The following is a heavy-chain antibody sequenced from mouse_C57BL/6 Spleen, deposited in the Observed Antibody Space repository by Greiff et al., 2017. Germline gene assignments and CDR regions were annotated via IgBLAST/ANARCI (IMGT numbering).Heavy chain of an antibody. CDR2: IDPNSGGT. V-gene: IGHV1-72*01. CDR3: ARAYGGTLYYFDY. D-gene: IGHD1-1*01. CDR1: GYTFTSYW. J-gene: IGHJ2*01. Sequence: VQLQQPGAELVKPGASVKLSCKASGYTFTSYWMHWVKQRPGRGLEWIGRIDPNSGGTKYNEKFKSKATLTVDKPSSTAYMQLSSLTSEDSAVYCGARAYGGTLYYFDYWGQGTTLTVSS.